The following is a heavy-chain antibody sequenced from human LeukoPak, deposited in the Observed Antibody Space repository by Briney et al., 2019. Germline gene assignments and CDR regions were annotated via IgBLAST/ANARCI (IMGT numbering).Heavy chain of an antibody. Sequence: PSETLSLTCTVSGGSISSYYWSWIRQPPGKGLEWIGYIYYIGSTNYNPSLKSRVTISVDTSKNQFSLKLSSVSAADTAVYYCARRVAVAGWGAFDIWGQGTMVTVSS. CDR3: ARRVAVAGWGAFDI. CDR1: GGSISSYY. D-gene: IGHD6-19*01. CDR2: IYYIGST. V-gene: IGHV4-59*08. J-gene: IGHJ3*02.